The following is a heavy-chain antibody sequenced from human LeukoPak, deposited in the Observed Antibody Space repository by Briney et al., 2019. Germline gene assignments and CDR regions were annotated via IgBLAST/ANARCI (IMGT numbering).Heavy chain of an antibody. Sequence: HTGGSLRLSCAASGFTFSSYAMHWVRQAPGKGLEWVAVISYDGSNKYYADSVKGRFTISRDNSKNTLYLQMNSLRAEDTAVYYCAREEYSGSYSKFDPWGQGTLVTVSS. CDR3: AREEYSGSYSKFDP. V-gene: IGHV3-30-3*01. CDR2: ISYDGSNK. J-gene: IGHJ5*02. CDR1: GFTFSSYA. D-gene: IGHD1-26*01.